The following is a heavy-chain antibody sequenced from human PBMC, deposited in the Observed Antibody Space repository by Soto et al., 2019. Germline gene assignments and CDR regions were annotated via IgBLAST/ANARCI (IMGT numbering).Heavy chain of an antibody. J-gene: IGHJ5*02. D-gene: IGHD1-26*01. CDR3: ARDKGVGAATNWFDA. CDR2: IYISGNT. Sequence: PSETLSLTCSVSCVSISSSYWSWIRQPAGKGLEWIGRIYISGNTNYNPSLKSRVTMSVDTSKNQLSLKLRSVTAADAAVYYCARDKGVGAATNWFDAWGQGSLVTVSS. CDR1: CVSISSSY. V-gene: IGHV4-4*07.